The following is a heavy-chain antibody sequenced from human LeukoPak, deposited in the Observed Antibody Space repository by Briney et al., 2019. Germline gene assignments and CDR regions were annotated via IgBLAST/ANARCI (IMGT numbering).Heavy chain of an antibody. CDR1: GGTFSSYA. J-gene: IGHJ6*03. CDR3: ARDDYSNSYYYYYYMDV. Sequence: SVKVSCMASGGTFSSYAISWVRQAPGQGLEWMGGIIPIFGTANYAQKFQGRVTITTDESTSTAYMELSSLRSEDTAVYYCARDDYSNSYYYYYYMDVWGKGTTVTVSS. CDR2: IIPIFGTA. D-gene: IGHD4-11*01. V-gene: IGHV1-69*05.